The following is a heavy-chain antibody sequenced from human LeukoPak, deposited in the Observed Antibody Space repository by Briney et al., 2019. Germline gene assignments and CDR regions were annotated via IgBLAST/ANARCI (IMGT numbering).Heavy chain of an antibody. CDR3: AKRADVCSRVSCYYYYMDV. V-gene: IGHV3-23*01. Sequence: PGESLRLSCAASGFTFSNYAMKWVRQAPGKGLEWVSTISGGGDSTYKAESVKGRFTMSRDNSKNTVYLQMNSLRVEHTAIYYCAKRADVCSRVSCYYYYMDVWGKGTTVTVSS. CDR1: GFTFSNYA. J-gene: IGHJ6*03. CDR2: ISGGGDST. D-gene: IGHD2-15*01.